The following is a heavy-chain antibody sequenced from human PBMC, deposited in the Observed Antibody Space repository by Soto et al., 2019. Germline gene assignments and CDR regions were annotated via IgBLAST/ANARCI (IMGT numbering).Heavy chain of an antibody. V-gene: IGHV3-30-3*01. CDR3: ARDTGRGGIWFGEFYGMDV. CDR2: ISYDGSNK. CDR1: GFTFSSYA. J-gene: IGHJ6*02. D-gene: IGHD3-10*01. Sequence: GGSLRLSCAASGFTFSSYAMHWVRQAPGKGLEWVAVISYDGSNKYYADSVKGRFTISRDNSKNTLYLQMNSLRAEDTAVYYCARDTGRGGIWFGEFYGMDVWGQGTTVTVSS.